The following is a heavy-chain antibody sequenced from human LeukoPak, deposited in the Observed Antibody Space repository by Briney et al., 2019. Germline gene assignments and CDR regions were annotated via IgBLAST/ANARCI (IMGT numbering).Heavy chain of an antibody. CDR1: GFTFSVYS. V-gene: IGHV3-21*01. CDR2: ISRSSSYI. J-gene: IGHJ4*02. CDR3: AKGIDCTGGSCYSGDN. D-gene: IGHD2-15*01. Sequence: GGSLRHCCTASGFTFSVYSMIWGRQAPGKGLEWVSAISRSSSYIYYAESLKGRFTTSRDNAKNLLFLQMNSLRAEDTAVYYCAKGIDCTGGSCYSGDNWGQGTPVTVSS.